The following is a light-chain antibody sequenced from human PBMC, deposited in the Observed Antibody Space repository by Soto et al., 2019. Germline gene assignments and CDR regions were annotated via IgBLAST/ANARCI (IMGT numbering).Light chain of an antibody. Sequence: EILMTQSPATLSVSPGERATLSCRASQSVDSNLAWYQQKPGQAPRLLIYGASTRATGISARFSGSGSGTEFTLTISSLQSEDFGVYYCKQYNNWWTFGQGTKVEI. CDR1: QSVDSN. CDR3: KQYNNWWT. J-gene: IGKJ1*01. CDR2: GAS. V-gene: IGKV3-15*01.